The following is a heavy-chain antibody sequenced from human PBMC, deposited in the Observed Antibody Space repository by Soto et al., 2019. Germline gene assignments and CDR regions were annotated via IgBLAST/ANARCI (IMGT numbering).Heavy chain of an antibody. D-gene: IGHD6-6*01. CDR3: ASRPLIAARHYFDY. Sequence: SETLSLTCAVYGGSFSGYYWSWIRQPPGKGLEWIGEINHSGSTNYNPSLKSRVTISVDTSKNRFSLKLSSVTAADTAVYYCASRPLIAARHYFDYWGQGTLVTVSS. J-gene: IGHJ4*02. V-gene: IGHV4-34*01. CDR1: GGSFSGYY. CDR2: INHSGST.